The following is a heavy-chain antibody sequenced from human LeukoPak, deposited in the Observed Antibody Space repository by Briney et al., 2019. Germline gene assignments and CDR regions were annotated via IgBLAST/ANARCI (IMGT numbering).Heavy chain of an antibody. CDR1: GYTFTSYY. J-gene: IGHJ5*02. V-gene: IGHV1-46*01. CDR3: ARDHHWDLQLRYFDWLSSGNWFDP. D-gene: IGHD3-9*01. Sequence: ASVKVSCKASGYTFTSYYMHWVRQAPGQGLEWMGIINPSGGSTSYAQKFQGRVTMTRDTSTSTVYMELSSLRSEGTAVYYCARDHHWDLQLRYFDWLSSGNWFDPWGQGTLVTVSS. CDR2: INPSGGST.